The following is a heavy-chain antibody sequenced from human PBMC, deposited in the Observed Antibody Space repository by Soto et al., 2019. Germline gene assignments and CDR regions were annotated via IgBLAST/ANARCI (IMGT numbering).Heavy chain of an antibody. Sequence: QVQLQESGPGLVKPSQTLSLTCTVSGGSISSGGYYWSWIRQHPGKGLAWIGYIYYSGSTYYNPSLKSRVTISVDTSKNQFSLKLSSVTAADTAVYYCAREKYSNAPFYYYYCMDVWGQGTTVTVSS. J-gene: IGHJ6*02. CDR2: IYYSGST. D-gene: IGHD4-4*01. V-gene: IGHV4-31*03. CDR1: GGSISSGGYY. CDR3: AREKYSNAPFYYYYCMDV.